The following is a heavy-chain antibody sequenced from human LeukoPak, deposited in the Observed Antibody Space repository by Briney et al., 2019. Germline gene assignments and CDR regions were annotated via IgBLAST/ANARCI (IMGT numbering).Heavy chain of an antibody. CDR3: VRDGRSFGY. J-gene: IGHJ4*02. CDR1: GFTFSDYW. Sequence: GGSLRLSCLGSGFTFSDYWMSWVRQAPGKGPEWLANVKEDASETFYVDSAKGRFTISRDNAKNSLYLQMRSLRGEDTAVYYCVRDGRSFGYWGQGTLVTVSS. CDR2: VKEDASET. V-gene: IGHV3-7*01.